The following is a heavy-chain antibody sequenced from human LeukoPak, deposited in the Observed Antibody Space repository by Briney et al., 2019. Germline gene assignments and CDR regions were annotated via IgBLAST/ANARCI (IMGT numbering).Heavy chain of an antibody. V-gene: IGHV1-18*01. CDR1: GYTFNRYA. J-gene: IGHJ4*02. CDR2: ISAYNGNT. CDR3: ARHLYGDYFFDY. D-gene: IGHD4-17*01. Sequence: ASVKVSCKDSGYTFNRYAISWVRQAPGQGLEWMGWISAYNGNTNYAQKLQGRVTMTTDTSTTTAYMELRSLRSDDTAVYYCARHLYGDYFFDYWGQGTLVTVSS.